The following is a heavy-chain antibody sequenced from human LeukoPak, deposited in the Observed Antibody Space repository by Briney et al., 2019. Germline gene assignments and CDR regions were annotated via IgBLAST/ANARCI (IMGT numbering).Heavy chain of an antibody. V-gene: IGHV3-23*01. Sequence: GGSLRLSCAASGFTFSSYAMSWVRQAPGKGLEWVSAISGSGGSTYYADSVKGRFTISRDNSKNTLYLQMNSLRAEDTAVYYCAKGIRVWFGESAVDYWGQGTLVTVSS. CDR1: GFTFSSYA. D-gene: IGHD3-10*01. CDR2: ISGSGGST. CDR3: AKGIRVWFGESAVDY. J-gene: IGHJ4*02.